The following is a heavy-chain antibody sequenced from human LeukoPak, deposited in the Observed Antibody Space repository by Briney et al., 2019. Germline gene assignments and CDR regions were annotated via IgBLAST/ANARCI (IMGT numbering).Heavy chain of an antibody. V-gene: IGHV3-33*01. CDR1: GFTFSSWA. D-gene: IGHD6-19*01. Sequence: GGSLRLSCAASGFTFSSWAMHWVRRAPGKGLEWVAVIWYDGGNKYYVDSVKGRFTISRDNSKNTVYLQMNSLKADGTAVYYCARRDLQSPAFDIWGQGTMLTVSS. CDR3: ARRDLQSPAFDI. J-gene: IGHJ3*02. CDR2: IWYDGGNK.